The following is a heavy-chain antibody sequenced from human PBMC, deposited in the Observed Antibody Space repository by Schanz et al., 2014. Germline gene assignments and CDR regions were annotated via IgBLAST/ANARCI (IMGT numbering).Heavy chain of an antibody. J-gene: IGHJ4*02. CDR2: MSYDGSKK. Sequence: QVQLVESGGGVVQPGRSLRLSCAASGFTFRNYPMHWVRQAPGKGLEWVALMSYDGSKKYYADSVKGRFTISRDISKNTLYLQMNSLRAEDTAVYYCARDKGGYYPFDYWGQGTLVTVSS. V-gene: IGHV3-30*04. CDR3: ARDKGGYYPFDY. CDR1: GFTFRNYP. D-gene: IGHD3-3*01.